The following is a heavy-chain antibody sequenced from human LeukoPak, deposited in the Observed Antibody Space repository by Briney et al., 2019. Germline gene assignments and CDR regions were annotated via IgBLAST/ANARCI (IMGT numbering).Heavy chain of an antibody. CDR1: GGSISSSSYY. CDR3: AAYYYDSSGQGE. V-gene: IGHV4-39*01. Sequence: PSETLSLTCTVSGGSISSSSYYWGWIRQPPGKGLEWIGSIYYSGSTYYNPSLKSRVTISVDTSKNQFSLKLSSVTAADTAVYYCAAYYYDSSGQGEWGQGTLVTVSS. CDR2: IYYSGST. D-gene: IGHD3-22*01. J-gene: IGHJ4*02.